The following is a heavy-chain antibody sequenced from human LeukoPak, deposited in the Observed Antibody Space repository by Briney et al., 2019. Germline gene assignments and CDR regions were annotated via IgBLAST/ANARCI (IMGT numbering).Heavy chain of an antibody. CDR2: IHYSGST. J-gene: IGHJ4*02. CDR3: ARDNEYCGGDCYVI. D-gene: IGHD2-21*02. V-gene: IGHV4-59*01. Sequence: PSETLSLTCTVSGGSISSYYWSWIRQLPGKGLEWIGFIHYSGSTNYNPSLKSRVTISVDTSKNQFSLKLSSVTAADTAVYYCARDNEYCGGDCYVIWGQGTLVTVSS. CDR1: GGSISSYY.